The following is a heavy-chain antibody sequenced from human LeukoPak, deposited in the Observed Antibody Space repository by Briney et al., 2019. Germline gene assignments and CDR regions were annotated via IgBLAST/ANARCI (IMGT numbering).Heavy chain of an antibody. CDR1: GGSISSGSDN. Sequence: MTSETLSLTCTVSGGSISSGSDNWSWIRQPAGKGLEWIGRIYTSGSTHYNPSLKSRVTISGDTPKNQFSLKLSSVTAADTAVYYCARIPAATDSLLRYFDYWGQGTLVTVSS. V-gene: IGHV4-61*02. D-gene: IGHD3-9*01. CDR3: ARIPAATDSLLRYFDY. J-gene: IGHJ4*02. CDR2: IYTSGST.